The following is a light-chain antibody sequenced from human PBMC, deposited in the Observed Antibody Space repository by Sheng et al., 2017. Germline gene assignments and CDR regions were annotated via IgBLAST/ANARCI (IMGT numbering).Light chain of an antibody. V-gene: IGKV6-21*01. CDR2: FAS. CDR1: QSIGSR. J-gene: IGKJ4*01. Sequence: EIVLTQSPDFQSVTPKEEVTITCRASQSIGSRLHWYQLKPDQSPKLLIKFASQSLSGVPSRFSGSGSGTEFTLTINSLEPEDTATYYCHQSDTLPLTFGGGTKVEIK. CDR3: HQSDTLPLT.